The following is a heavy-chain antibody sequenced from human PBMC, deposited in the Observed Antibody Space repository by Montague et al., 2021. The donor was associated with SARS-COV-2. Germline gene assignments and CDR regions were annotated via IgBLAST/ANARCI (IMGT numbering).Heavy chain of an antibody. V-gene: IGHV3-33*01. J-gene: IGHJ4*02. D-gene: IGHD5-24*01. CDR1: GFSFSDYA. CDR2: IWYDGRNS. Sequence: SLRLSCAASGFSFSDYAMHWVRQAPGLALEWVAVIWYDGRNSYYADSVKGRFTISRDNSKNAVYLQMNSLTADDTAIYYCAREKKEVQMDYWGLGTLVTVSS. CDR3: AREKKEVQMDY.